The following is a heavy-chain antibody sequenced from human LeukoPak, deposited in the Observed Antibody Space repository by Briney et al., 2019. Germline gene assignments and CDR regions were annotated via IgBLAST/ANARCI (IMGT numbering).Heavy chain of an antibody. CDR3: ARCYYYYMDV. CDR2: IYHSGST. V-gene: IGHV4-38-2*02. CDR1: GYSISSGYY. J-gene: IGHJ6*03. Sequence: PSETLSLTCTVSGYSISSGYYWGWIRQPPGKGLEWIGSIYHSGSTYYDPSLKSRVPISVDTSKNQFSLKLSSVTAADTAVYYCARCYYYYMDVWGKGTTVTVSS.